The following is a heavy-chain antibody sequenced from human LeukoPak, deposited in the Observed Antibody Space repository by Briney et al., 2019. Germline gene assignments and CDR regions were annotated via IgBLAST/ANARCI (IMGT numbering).Heavy chain of an antibody. D-gene: IGHD5-12*01. CDR1: GYTFTGYY. J-gene: IGHJ4*02. V-gene: IGHV1-2*02. CDR3: ARVDSGYAFFDY. Sequence: ASVKASCKASGYTFTGYYMHWVRQAPGQGLEWMGWINPNSGGTNYARKFQGRVTMTRDTSISTAYMELSRLRSDDTAVYFCARVDSGYAFFDYWGQGTPVTVSS. CDR2: INPNSGGT.